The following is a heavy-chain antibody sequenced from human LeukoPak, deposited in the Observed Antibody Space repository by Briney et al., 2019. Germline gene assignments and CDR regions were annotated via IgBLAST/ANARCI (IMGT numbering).Heavy chain of an antibody. Sequence: SETLSLTCVVSGGSLHRSFWTWVRQPPGKGLEWIGRIYSSGTTDYSPSLKSRLTISIDTSKNRFTLRLASVTAADTAVYYCGRRPAVDGPIDNWGQGILVAVSS. CDR1: GGSLHRSF. CDR2: IYSSGTT. V-gene: IGHV4-59*01. CDR3: GRRPAVDGPIDN. J-gene: IGHJ4*02. D-gene: IGHD3/OR15-3a*01.